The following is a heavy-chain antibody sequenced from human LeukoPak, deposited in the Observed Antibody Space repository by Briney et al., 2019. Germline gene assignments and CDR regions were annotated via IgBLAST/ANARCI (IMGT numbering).Heavy chain of an antibody. CDR1: GFTFSDYY. CDR3: ARVGCSSTNCYDFDY. Sequence: GGSLRLSCAASGFTFSDYYMSWIRQAPGKGLEWVSYISSSSSYTNYADSVKGRFTISRDNAKNSLYLQLNSLRAEDTAVYYCARVGCSSTNCYDFDYWGQGTLVTVSS. J-gene: IGHJ4*02. V-gene: IGHV3-11*06. D-gene: IGHD2-2*01. CDR2: ISSSSSYT.